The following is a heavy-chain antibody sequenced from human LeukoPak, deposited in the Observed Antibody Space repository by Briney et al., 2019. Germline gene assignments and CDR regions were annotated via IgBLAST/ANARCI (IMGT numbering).Heavy chain of an antibody. J-gene: IGHJ5*02. V-gene: IGHV3-11*04. CDR3: ARDGYYDSSGYGPP. Sequence: PGGSLRLXCAASGFTYSDYYMSWIRRAPGKGLEWVSYISSSGSTIYYADSVKGRFTISRDNAKNSLYLQMNSLRAEDTAVYYCARDGYYDSSGYGPPWGQGTLVTVSS. D-gene: IGHD3-22*01. CDR2: ISSSGSTI. CDR1: GFTYSDYY.